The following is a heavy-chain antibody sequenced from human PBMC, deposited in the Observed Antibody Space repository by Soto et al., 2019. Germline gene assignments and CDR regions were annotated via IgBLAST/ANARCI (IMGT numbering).Heavy chain of an antibody. Sequence: QLQLQESVPGLVQPSGTLSLTCAVSVGSISSSNWWSWVRQPPGQGLEGIGEIYHRGCTNYNPYLKSRVTISVDKSKIQFSVKLSSVNAADKAVYYCARGHVDTAMVSGKFYYWGQGTLVTVSS. J-gene: IGHJ4*02. CDR1: VGSISSSNW. CDR3: ARGHVDTAMVSGKFYY. V-gene: IGHV4-4*02. D-gene: IGHD5-18*01. CDR2: IYHRGCT.